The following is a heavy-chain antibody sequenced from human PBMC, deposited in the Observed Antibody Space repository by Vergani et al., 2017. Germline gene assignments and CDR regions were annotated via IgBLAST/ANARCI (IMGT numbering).Heavy chain of an antibody. J-gene: IGHJ4*02. CDR1: GFKFSDYY. D-gene: IGHD1-26*01. Sequence: LEESGGGSGKPGGSLRLSCAASGFKFSDYYMSWMRQAPGKGLEWVSSISSGNRFIYYADSVKGRFSISRDNAKNSLFLQMNSLSAEDTAIYYFARVLTRGGSTDFDSWGQGPLVIVSS. V-gene: IGHV3-11*06. CDR3: ARVLTRGGSTDFDS. CDR2: ISSGNRFI.